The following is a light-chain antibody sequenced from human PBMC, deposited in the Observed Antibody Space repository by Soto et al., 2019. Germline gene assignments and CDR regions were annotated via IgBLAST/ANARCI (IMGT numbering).Light chain of an antibody. V-gene: IGLV2-8*01. Sequence: QSVLTQPPSASGSPGQSVTISCTGTSSDVGAYNYVSWYQQHPGKAPKLMIYDVSKRPSGVPDRFSGSKSGNTASLTVSGLPADDEAAYYCISDAGSSIWVFGGGSKLTVL. CDR2: DVS. CDR1: SSDVGAYNY. CDR3: ISDAGSSIWV. J-gene: IGLJ3*02.